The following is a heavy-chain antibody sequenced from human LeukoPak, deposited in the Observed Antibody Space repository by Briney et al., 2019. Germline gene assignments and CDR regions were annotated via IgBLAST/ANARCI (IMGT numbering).Heavy chain of an antibody. CDR3: AKVVIHPHYGDYVRGGWFDP. V-gene: IGHV3-23*01. Sequence: GGTLRLSCAASGLTFSDYAMTWVRQAPGKGLEWVSTISFRGTTKYSADSVKGRFTISRDNSNNMLYLQMNSLRTDDTAVYYCAKVVIHPHYGDYVRGGWFDPWGQGTLGTVSS. CDR1: GLTFSDYA. D-gene: IGHD4-17*01. J-gene: IGHJ5*02. CDR2: ISFRGTTK.